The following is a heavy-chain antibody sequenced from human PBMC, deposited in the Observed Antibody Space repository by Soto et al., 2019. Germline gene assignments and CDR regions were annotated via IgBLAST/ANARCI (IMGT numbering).Heavy chain of an antibody. J-gene: IGHJ5*02. Sequence: QVQLQESGPGLVKPSETLSLTCTVSGGSVSSGSYYWRWIRQPPGKGLEWSGYIYYSGSTNYNPSLNSRVTISVDTSKIQFSLELSSLTAADTAVYYCARVRSIGFAHSAFDPWGQGTLVTFSS. D-gene: IGHD3-10*01. CDR1: GGSVSSGSYY. CDR2: IYYSGST. V-gene: IGHV4-61*01. CDR3: ARVRSIGFAHSAFDP.